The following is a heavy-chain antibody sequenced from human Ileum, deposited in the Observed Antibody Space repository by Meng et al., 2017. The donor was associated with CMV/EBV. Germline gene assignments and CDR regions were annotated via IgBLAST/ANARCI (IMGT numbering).Heavy chain of an antibody. CDR3: AKDPYYYDSSGYFDY. CDR2: IRYDGSNK. V-gene: IGHV3-30*02. CDR1: DNSVRYYA. J-gene: IGHJ4*02. Sequence: GGSLRLSCVASDNSVRYYAMDWVRQAPGKGLEWVAFIRYDGSNKYYADSVKGRFTISRDNSKNTLYLQMNSLRAEDTAVYYCAKDPYYYDSSGYFDYWGQGTLVTVSS. D-gene: IGHD3-22*01.